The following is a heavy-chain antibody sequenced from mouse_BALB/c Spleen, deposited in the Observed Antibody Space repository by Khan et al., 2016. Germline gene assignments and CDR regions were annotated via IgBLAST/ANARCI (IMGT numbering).Heavy chain of an antibody. CDR3: ARCAHYGYYLVAN. J-gene: IGHJ3*01. V-gene: IGHV1-7*01. CDR2: INPSTGYT. CDR1: GYTFTSYW. Sequence: QVQLQQSGAELAKPGASVKMSCKASGYTFTSYWMHWVKQRPGQGLEWIGYINPSTGYTEYNQKFKDKATLTADKSSSTAYMQLSSLTSEDSAVYYGARCAHYGYYLVANWGEGTLVTVAA. D-gene: IGHD2-1*01.